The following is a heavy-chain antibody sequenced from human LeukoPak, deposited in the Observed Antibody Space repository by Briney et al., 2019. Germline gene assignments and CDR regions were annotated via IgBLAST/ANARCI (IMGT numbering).Heavy chain of an antibody. CDR1: GFTFDDYA. V-gene: IGHV3-9*01. CDR2: ISWNSGSI. Sequence: PGRSLRLSCAASGFTFDDYAMNWVRQAPGKGLEWVSGISWNSGSIGYADSVKGRFTISRDNAKNSLYLQMNSLRAEDTALYYCAKGVGATRGWFDPWGQGTLVTVSS. J-gene: IGHJ5*02. CDR3: AKGVGATRGWFDP. D-gene: IGHD1-26*01.